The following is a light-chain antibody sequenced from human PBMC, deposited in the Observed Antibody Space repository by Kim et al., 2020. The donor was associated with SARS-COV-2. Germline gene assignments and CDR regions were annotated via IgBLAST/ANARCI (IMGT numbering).Light chain of an antibody. V-gene: IGKV1-27*01. CDR1: QGISKD. CDR2: AAS. CDR3: QKYNGAPWT. J-gene: IGKJ1*01. Sequence: ASVGYRVTITCRASQGISKDLAWYQQKPGNAPKLLIFAASALQSGVPTRFSGSGSGTDFTLTISSLQPEDVATYYCQKYNGAPWTFGQGTKVDIK.